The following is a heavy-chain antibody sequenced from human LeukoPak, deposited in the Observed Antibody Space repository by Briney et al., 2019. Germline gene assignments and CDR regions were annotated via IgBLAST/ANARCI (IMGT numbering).Heavy chain of an antibody. D-gene: IGHD2-2*01. CDR3: ASIIVVVPAAINWFDP. J-gene: IGHJ5*02. Sequence: PSETLSLTRTVSGGSISSSSYYWGWIRQPPGKGLEWIGSIYYSGSTYYNPSLKSRVTISVDTSKNQFSLKLISVTAADTAVYYCASIIVVVPAAINWFDPWGQGTLVTVSS. CDR2: IYYSGST. CDR1: GGSISSSSYY. V-gene: IGHV4-39*01.